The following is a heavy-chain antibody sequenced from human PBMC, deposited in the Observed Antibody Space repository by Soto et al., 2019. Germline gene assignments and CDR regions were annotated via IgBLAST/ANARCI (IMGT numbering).Heavy chain of an antibody. CDR1: GYNFKTYG. CDR3: ARERGTRYGPQNFFDY. CDR2: ISPNSGDT. V-gene: IGHV1-18*01. D-gene: IGHD3-16*01. Sequence: ASVKVSCKASGYNFKTYGVTWVRQAPGQGLEWMGWISPNSGDTTYAQSLQGRITITTDTSTSTVYMELRSLRSDDTALYYCARERGTRYGPQNFFDYRGQGALVTVSS. J-gene: IGHJ4*02.